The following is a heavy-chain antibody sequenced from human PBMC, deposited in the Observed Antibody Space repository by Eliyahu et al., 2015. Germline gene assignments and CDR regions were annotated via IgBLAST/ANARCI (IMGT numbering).Heavy chain of an antibody. D-gene: IGHD3-22*01. V-gene: IGHV2-70*01. CDR1: GFSLSTSXMC. Sequence: QVTLRESGPALVKPTQTLTLTCTFSGFSLSTSXMCXXWIRQPPGKALEWLALIDWXDDKYYSTSLKTRLTISKDTSKNQVVLTMTNMDPVDTATYYCARINDSSGYYWGANRYWYFDLWGRGTLVTVSS. J-gene: IGHJ2*01. CDR2: IDWXDDK. CDR3: ARINDSSGYYWGANRYWYFDL.